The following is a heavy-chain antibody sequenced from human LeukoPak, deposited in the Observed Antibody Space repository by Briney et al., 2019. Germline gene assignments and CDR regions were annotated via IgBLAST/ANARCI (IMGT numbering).Heavy chain of an antibody. CDR3: ATTVGYCSSTSCSRFRYFDY. J-gene: IGHJ4*02. V-gene: IGHV3-23*01. CDR2: ISGSSSST. CDR1: GFTFGSYT. Sequence: GGSLRLSCAASGFTFGSYTMTWVRQAPGKGLEWVSAISGSSSSTYYADSVKGRFTISRDNSKNTLSLQMNSLRAEDTAVYYCATTVGYCSSTSCSRFRYFDYWGQGTLVTVSS. D-gene: IGHD2-2*01.